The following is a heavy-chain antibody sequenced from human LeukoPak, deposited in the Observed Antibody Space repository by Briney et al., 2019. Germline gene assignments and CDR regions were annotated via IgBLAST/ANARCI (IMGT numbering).Heavy chain of an antibody. D-gene: IGHD3-3*01. J-gene: IGHJ5*02. CDR1: GGSISSYY. V-gene: IGHV4-59*01. CDR3: ARAPRLGIFGLDP. Sequence: SETLSLTCTVSGGSISSYYWSWIRQPPGKGLEWIGYIYYSGSTNYNPSLKSRVTISVDTSKNQFTLKLSSVTAADTAVYYCARAPRLGIFGLDPWGQGTLVTVSS. CDR2: IYYSGST.